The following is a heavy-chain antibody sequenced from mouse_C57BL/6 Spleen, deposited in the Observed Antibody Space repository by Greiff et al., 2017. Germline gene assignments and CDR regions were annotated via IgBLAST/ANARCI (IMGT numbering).Heavy chain of an antibody. CDR3: ARGDYGSSFYYAMDY. CDR1: GYTFTSYW. Sequence: QVQLQQPGAELVRPGSSVKLSCKASGYTFTSYWMDWVKQRPGQGLEWIGNIYPSDSETHYNQKFKDKATLTVDKSSSTAYMQLSSLTSEDSAVYYCARGDYGSSFYYAMDYWGQGTSVTVSS. J-gene: IGHJ4*01. CDR2: IYPSDSET. D-gene: IGHD1-1*01. V-gene: IGHV1-61*01.